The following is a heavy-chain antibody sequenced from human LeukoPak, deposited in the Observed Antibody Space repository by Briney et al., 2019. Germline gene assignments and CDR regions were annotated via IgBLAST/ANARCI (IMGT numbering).Heavy chain of an antibody. CDR2: INPNSGGT. CDR3: ARVFPGPTHYYYYGMDV. CDR1: GYTFTVYY. Sequence: ASVTVSCKASGYTFTVYYMHWVRQAPGQGLEWMGWINPNSGGTNYAQKFQGRVTMTRDTSISTAYTELSRLRSDDTAVYYCARVFPGPTHYYYYGMDVWGQGTTVTVSS. J-gene: IGHJ6*02. V-gene: IGHV1-2*02. D-gene: IGHD7-27*01.